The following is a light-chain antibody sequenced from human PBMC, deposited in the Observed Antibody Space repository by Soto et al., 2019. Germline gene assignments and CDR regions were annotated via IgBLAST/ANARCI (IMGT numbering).Light chain of an antibody. CDR3: QKYNSAPPNT. V-gene: IGKV1-27*01. CDR1: QGIRNY. J-gene: IGKJ4*01. Sequence: DIQMTQSPSSLSASVGDRVAITCRASQGIRNYLAWYQQKPGKVPKLLIYGASTLQSGVPSRFSGSGSGTDFTLTINSLQPEDVATYYCQKYNSAPPNTFGGGTKVEMK. CDR2: GAS.